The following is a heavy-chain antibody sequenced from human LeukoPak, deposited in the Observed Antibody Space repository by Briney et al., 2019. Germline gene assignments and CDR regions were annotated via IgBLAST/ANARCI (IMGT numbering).Heavy chain of an antibody. CDR2: IYYSGST. V-gene: IGHV4-59*08. CDR1: GGSISSYY. CDR3: TRQRSGSYFDAVDI. J-gene: IGHJ3*02. D-gene: IGHD1-26*01. Sequence: SETLSLTCTVSGGSISSYYWTWIRQPPGKGLEWIRYIYYSGSTKYNPSLKSRVTISVDTSKSQFSLKLSSVTAADTAVYYCTRQRSGSYFDAVDIWGQGTLVTASS.